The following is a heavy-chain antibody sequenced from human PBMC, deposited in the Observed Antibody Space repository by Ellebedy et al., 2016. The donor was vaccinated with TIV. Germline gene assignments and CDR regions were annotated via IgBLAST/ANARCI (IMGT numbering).Heavy chain of an antibody. D-gene: IGHD1-14*01. J-gene: IGHJ4*02. Sequence: GESLKISCATSGFAFNYFGMHWVRQAPGKGLEWVANIWYDGGDKYYADAVKGRFTFSRDNSNNTLYLQMNSLRAEDTAMYYCARDLSTARAYAPFEYWGQGTLVTVSS. CDR3: ARDLSTARAYAPFEY. CDR1: GFAFNYFG. V-gene: IGHV3-33*01. CDR2: IWYDGGDK.